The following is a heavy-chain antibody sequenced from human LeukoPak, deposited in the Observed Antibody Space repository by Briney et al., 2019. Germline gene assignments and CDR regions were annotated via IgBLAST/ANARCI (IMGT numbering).Heavy chain of an antibody. J-gene: IGHJ4*02. CDR1: GFTFSSYW. CDR2: IKQDGSEK. CDR3: ARDGYSSGYSYFDY. V-gene: IGHV3-7*01. D-gene: IGHD3-22*01. Sequence: GGSLRLSCAASGFTFSSYWMSWVRQAPGRGLEWVANIKQDGSEKYYVDSVKGRFTISRDNAKNSLYLQMNSLRAEDTAVYYCARDGYSSGYSYFDYWGQGTLVTVS.